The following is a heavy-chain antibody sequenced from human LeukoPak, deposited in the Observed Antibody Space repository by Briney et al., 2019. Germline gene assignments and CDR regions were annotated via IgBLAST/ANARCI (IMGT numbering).Heavy chain of an antibody. Sequence: GGSLRLSCTASGFTFSDSSMNWVRQAPGKGLEWLSYISSSSTTIYYADSVKGRFTISRDDAKNSLYLQMNSLRAEDTAVYYCARNLNTADDYWGPGILVTVSS. V-gene: IGHV3-48*01. CDR2: ISSSSTTI. D-gene: IGHD5-18*01. J-gene: IGHJ4*02. CDR1: GFTFSDSS. CDR3: ARNLNTADDY.